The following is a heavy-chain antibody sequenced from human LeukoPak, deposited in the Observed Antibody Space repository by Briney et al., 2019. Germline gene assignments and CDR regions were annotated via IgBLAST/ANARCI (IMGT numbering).Heavy chain of an antibody. D-gene: IGHD6-19*01. J-gene: IGHJ6*02. CDR1: GCTFTSYD. CDR3: ARGRLAVAGTYYYYGMDV. V-gene: IGHV1-8*01. Sequence: GASVKVSCKASGCTFTSYDINWVRQATGQGLEWMGWMNPNSGNTGYAQKFQGRVTMTRNTSISTAYMELSSLRSEDTAVYYCARGRLAVAGTYYYYGMDVWGQGTTVTISS. CDR2: MNPNSGNT.